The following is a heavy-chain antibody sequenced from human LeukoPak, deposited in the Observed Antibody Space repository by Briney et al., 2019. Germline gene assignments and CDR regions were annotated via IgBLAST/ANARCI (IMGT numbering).Heavy chain of an antibody. CDR2: IYYSGST. Sequence: SETLSLTCTVSGGSISSHYWSWIRRPPGKGLEWIGYIYYSGSTNYNPSLKSRVTISVDTSKNQFSLKLSSVTAADTAVYYCARYTTVTTQFDPWGQGTLVTVSS. CDR3: ARYTTVTTQFDP. J-gene: IGHJ5*02. CDR1: GGSISSHY. V-gene: IGHV4-59*11. D-gene: IGHD4-11*01.